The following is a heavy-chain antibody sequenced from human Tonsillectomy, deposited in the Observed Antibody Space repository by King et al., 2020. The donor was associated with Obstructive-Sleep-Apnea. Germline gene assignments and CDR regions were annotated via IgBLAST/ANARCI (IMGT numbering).Heavy chain of an antibody. CDR3: AGVYSSGWTPHFDY. D-gene: IGHD6-19*01. Sequence: MQLQESGPGLVKPSETLSLTCTVSGGSISSSSYYWGWIRQPPGKGLEWIGSIYYSGSTYYNPSLKSRVTISVDTSKNQFSLKLSSMTAADTAVYYCAGVYSSGWTPHFDYWGQGTLVTVSS. CDR1: GGSISSSSYY. J-gene: IGHJ4*02. CDR2: IYYSGST. V-gene: IGHV4-39*07.